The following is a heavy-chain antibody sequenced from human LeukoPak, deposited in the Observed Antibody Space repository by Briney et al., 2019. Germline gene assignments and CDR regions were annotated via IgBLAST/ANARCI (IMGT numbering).Heavy chain of an antibody. D-gene: IGHD2-2*01. J-gene: IGHJ4*02. V-gene: IGHV3-23*01. CDR2: ISGSGGST. CDR3: AKVSGPYCSSTSCYLDS. Sequence: GGSLRLSCAASGFTFSGYYMSWVRQAPGKGLEWVSAISGSGGSTYYADSVKGRFTISRDNSKNTLYLQMNSLRAEDTAVYYCAKVSGPYCSSTSCYLDSWGQGTLVTVSS. CDR1: GFTFSGYY.